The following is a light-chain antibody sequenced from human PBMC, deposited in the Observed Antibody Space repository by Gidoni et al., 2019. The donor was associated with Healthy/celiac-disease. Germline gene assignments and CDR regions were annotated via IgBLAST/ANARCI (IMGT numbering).Light chain of an antibody. J-gene: IGKJ1*01. CDR3: QQYNSYRT. V-gene: IGKV1-5*03. CDR1: QSISSW. Sequence: DIQMPRSPSTLSASVGDRVTITCRASQSISSWLAWYQQKPGKAPKLLIYKASSLESGVPSRFSGSGSGTEFTLTISSLQPDDFATYYCQQYNSYRTFGQGTKVEIK. CDR2: KAS.